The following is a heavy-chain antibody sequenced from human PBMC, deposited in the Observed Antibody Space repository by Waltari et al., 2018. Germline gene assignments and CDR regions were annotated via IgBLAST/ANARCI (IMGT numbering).Heavy chain of an antibody. V-gene: IGHV4-59*01. CDR3: ARNEVDCSGGSCYSYYYYYMDV. CDR1: GGSISSYY. Sequence: QVQLQESGPGLVKPSETLSLTCTVSGGSISSYYWSWIRQPPGKGLEWIGYIYYSGSTNYNPSLKSRVTISVDTSKNQFSLKLSSVTAADTAVYYCARNEVDCSGGSCYSYYYYYMDVWGKGTTVTVSS. J-gene: IGHJ6*03. D-gene: IGHD2-15*01. CDR2: IYYSGST.